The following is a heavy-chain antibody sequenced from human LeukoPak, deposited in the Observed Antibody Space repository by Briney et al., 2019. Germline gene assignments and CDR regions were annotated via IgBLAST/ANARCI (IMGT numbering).Heavy chain of an antibody. Sequence: ASVKVSCKASGYTFTGYYMHWVRQAPGQGLEWMGWINPNSGGTNYAQKLQGRVTMTRDTSIITAYMELSRLRSDDTAVYYCARRIYYYYYMDVWGKGTTVTVSS. J-gene: IGHJ6*03. CDR1: GYTFTGYY. CDR2: INPNSGGT. V-gene: IGHV1-2*02. CDR3: ARRIYYYYYMDV.